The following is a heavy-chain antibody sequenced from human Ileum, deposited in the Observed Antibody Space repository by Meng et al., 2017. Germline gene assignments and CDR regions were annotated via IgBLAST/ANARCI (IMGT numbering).Heavy chain of an antibody. CDR1: GFSFNMIG. J-gene: IGHJ4*02. Sequence: GESLKISCAASGFSFNMIGLAWVRQAPGKGLEWVSTIGGGDGSTFYEDSVKGRFTISKDFSKNTLLLQMKSLTAADTAIYYCATLWWNGGRTFDSWGQGTMVTVSS. CDR3: ATLWWNGGRTFDS. CDR2: IGGGDGST. V-gene: IGHV3-23*01. D-gene: IGHD2-21*01.